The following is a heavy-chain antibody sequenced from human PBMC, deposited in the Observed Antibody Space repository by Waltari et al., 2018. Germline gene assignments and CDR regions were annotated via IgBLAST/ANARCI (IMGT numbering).Heavy chain of an antibody. V-gene: IGHV1-3*03. J-gene: IGHJ4*02. Sequence: QVQLVQSGAEVKKPGASVKVSCKASGYTFTSYAMHWVRQAPGQRLEWMGWINAGNGNTKYSQEFQGRVTITRDTSASTAYMELSSLRSEDMAVYYCARDGSSYYYDSTYLDYWGLGTLVTVSS. CDR1: GYTFTSYA. D-gene: IGHD3-22*01. CDR3: ARDGSSYYYDSTYLDY. CDR2: INAGNGNT.